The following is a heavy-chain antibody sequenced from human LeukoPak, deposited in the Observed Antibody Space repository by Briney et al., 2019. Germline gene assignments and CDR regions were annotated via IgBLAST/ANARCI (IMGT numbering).Heavy chain of an antibody. V-gene: IGHV4-38-2*01. Sequence: PSETLSLTCAVSGYSISSGYYWGWIRKPPGKGLEWSGSFYHSGSTYYNPSLKSRVTLSVDTSKNQFSLQLSSVTSADTAVYYCARAHDFWGVYHPNWGQGTLVTVSS. CDR2: FYHSGST. CDR3: ARAHDFWGVYHPN. D-gene: IGHD3-3*01. J-gene: IGHJ4*02. CDR1: GYSISSGYY.